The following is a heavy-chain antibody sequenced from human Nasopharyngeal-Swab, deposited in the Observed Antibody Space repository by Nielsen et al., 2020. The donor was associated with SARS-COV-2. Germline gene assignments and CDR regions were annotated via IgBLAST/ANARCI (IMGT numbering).Heavy chain of an antibody. V-gene: IGHV2-5*02. Sequence: SGPTLVKPTQTLTQTCTFSGVPLSTSGVGVGWIRQPPGKALEWLALIYLDDDKRYSPYLKSRLTITKDTSKNQVVLTMTNMDPVDTATYYCARTDILTGFPYWGQGTLVTVSS. J-gene: IGHJ4*02. CDR1: GVPLSTSGVG. D-gene: IGHD3-9*01. CDR3: ARTDILTGFPY. CDR2: IYLDDDK.